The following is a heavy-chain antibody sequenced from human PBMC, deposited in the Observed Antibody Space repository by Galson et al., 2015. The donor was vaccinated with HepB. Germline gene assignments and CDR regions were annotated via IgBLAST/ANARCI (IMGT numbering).Heavy chain of an antibody. Sequence: SLRLSCEASGFTFSNYAMSWVRQAPGKGLEWVSAIRGSGGTTFYADSVKGRFTISRDNSKNTLYLQMNSLRAEDTAEYYCAKYGYSYGYLRLDCFDYWGQGTLVTVSS. CDR1: GFTFSNYA. CDR3: AKYGYSYGYLRLDCFDY. J-gene: IGHJ4*02. CDR2: IRGSGGTT. D-gene: IGHD5-18*01. V-gene: IGHV3-23*01.